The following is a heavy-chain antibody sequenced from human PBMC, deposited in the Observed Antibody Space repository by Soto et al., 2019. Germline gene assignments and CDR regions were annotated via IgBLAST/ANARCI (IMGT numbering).Heavy chain of an antibody. D-gene: IGHD3-22*01. J-gene: IGHJ3*02. CDR1: GGTFSSYA. CDR3: ARVTYYYDSSGYWDAFDI. CDR2: IIPIFGTA. Sequence: QVQLVQSGAEVKKPGSSVKVSCKASGGTFSSYAISWVRQAPGQGLEWMGGIIPIFGTANYAQKFQGRVTITADESTSTAYMELSSLRSEDTAVYYCARVTYYYDSSGYWDAFDIWGQGTMVTVSS. V-gene: IGHV1-69*12.